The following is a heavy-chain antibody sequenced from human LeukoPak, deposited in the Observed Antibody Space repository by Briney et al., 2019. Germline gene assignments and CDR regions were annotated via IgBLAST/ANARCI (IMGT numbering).Heavy chain of an antibody. V-gene: IGHV3-64*01. J-gene: IGHJ4*02. Sequence: GGSLRLSCAASGFTFSSYAMHWVRQAPGKGLEYVSAISSNGGSTYYANSVKGRFTISRDNAKNSLYLQMNSLRAEDTAVYYCARDHTLYDSSGYYSGYFDYWGQGTLVTVSS. CDR2: ISSNGGST. CDR3: ARDHTLYDSSGYYSGYFDY. CDR1: GFTFSSYA. D-gene: IGHD3-22*01.